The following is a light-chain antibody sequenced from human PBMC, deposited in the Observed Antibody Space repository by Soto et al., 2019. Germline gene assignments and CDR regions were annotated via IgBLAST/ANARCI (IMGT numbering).Light chain of an antibody. Sequence: QSALTQPASVSGSPGQSITISCTGTSSDVGGYNYVSWYQQHPGKAPKLIIYEVSNRPSGVSNLFSGSKSGNTASLTISGLQAEDEADYYCNSYTSKSTGVFGTGTKVT. J-gene: IGLJ1*01. V-gene: IGLV2-14*01. CDR1: SSDVGGYNY. CDR3: NSYTSKSTGV. CDR2: EVS.